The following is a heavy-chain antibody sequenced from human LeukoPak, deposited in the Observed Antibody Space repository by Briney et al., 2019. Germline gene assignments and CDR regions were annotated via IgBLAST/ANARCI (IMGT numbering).Heavy chain of an antibody. Sequence: ASVKVSCTASGYTFTGYYMHWVRQAPGQGLEWMGWINPNSGGTNYAQKFQGWVTMTRDTSISTAYMELSRLRSDDTAVYYCAREKFIAAAGSFYLGYYGMDVWGQGTTVTVSS. CDR3: AREKFIAAAGSFYLGYYGMDV. D-gene: IGHD6-13*01. V-gene: IGHV1-2*04. CDR2: INPNSGGT. J-gene: IGHJ6*02. CDR1: GYTFTGYY.